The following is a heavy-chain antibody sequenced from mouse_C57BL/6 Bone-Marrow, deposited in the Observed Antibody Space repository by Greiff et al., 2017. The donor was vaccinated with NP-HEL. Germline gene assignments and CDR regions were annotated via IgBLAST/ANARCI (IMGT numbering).Heavy chain of an antibody. V-gene: IGHV1-81*01. Sequence: VQLQHSGAELARPGASVKLSCKASGYTFTSYGISWVKQRTGQGLEWIGEIYPRSGNTYYNEKFKGKATLTADKSSSTAYMELRSLTSEDSAVYFCARKEITTVVDYWGQGTTLTVSS. D-gene: IGHD1-1*01. CDR1: GYTFTSYG. CDR2: IYPRSGNT. CDR3: ARKEITTVVDY. J-gene: IGHJ2*01.